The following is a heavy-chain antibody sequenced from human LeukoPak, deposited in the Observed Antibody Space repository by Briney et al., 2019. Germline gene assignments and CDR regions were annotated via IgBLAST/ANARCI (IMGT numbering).Heavy chain of an antibody. CDR3: AKEDYYGSGSSSTNWFDP. CDR1: GFTFSTYG. D-gene: IGHD3-10*01. J-gene: IGHJ5*02. Sequence: GGSLRLSCAASGFTFSTYGMHWVRQAPGKGLEWVALIWYDGSNKYYADSVEGRFTISRDNSKNTLYLQMNSLRAEDTAVYYCAKEDYYGSGSSSTNWFDPWGQGTLVTVSS. CDR2: IWYDGSNK. V-gene: IGHV3-33*06.